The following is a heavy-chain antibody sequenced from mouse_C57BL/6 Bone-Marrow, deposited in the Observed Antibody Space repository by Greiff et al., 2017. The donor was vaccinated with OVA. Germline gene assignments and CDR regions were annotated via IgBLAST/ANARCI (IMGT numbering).Heavy chain of an antibody. Sequence: QVQLQQPGAELVRPGTSVKLSCKASGYTFTSYWMHWVKQRPGQGLEWIGVIDPSDSYTNYNQKFKGKATVTVDTSSSTAYMQLSSLTSEDSAVYYCARRGGYYAMDYWGQGTSVTVSA. V-gene: IGHV1-59*01. J-gene: IGHJ4*01. CDR2: IDPSDSYT. CDR3: ARRGGYYAMDY. CDR1: GYTFTSYW.